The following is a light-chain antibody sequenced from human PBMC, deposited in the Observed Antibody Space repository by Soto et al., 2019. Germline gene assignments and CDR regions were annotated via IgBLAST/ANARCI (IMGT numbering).Light chain of an antibody. V-gene: IGKV3-20*01. CDR1: QTITSIY. CDR3: QYYGDSPRVT. J-gene: IGKJ3*01. CDR2: GAS. Sequence: EIVLTQSPGTLSLAPGERATLSCRASQTITSIYLSWYQQKPGQAPRLLIYGASRRTTDLPDRFSGSGSGTDFTLTIRRLEPEDFAVYYCQYYGDSPRVTFGPGTQVVFK.